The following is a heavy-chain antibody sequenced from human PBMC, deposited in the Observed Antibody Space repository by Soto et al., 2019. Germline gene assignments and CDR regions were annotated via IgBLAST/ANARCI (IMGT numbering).Heavy chain of an antibody. D-gene: IGHD3-10*01. J-gene: IGHJ4*02. CDR1: GFTFSSYG. CDR3: AKDRSLVRGPMPY. V-gene: IGHV3-30*18. CDR2: ISYDGSNK. Sequence: QVQLVESGGGVVQPGRSLRLSCAASGFTFSSYGMNWVRQAPGKGLEWVAVISYDGSNKYYADSVKGRFTISRDNSKNTLYLQMNSLRAEDTAVYYCAKDRSLVRGPMPYWGQGTLVTVSS.